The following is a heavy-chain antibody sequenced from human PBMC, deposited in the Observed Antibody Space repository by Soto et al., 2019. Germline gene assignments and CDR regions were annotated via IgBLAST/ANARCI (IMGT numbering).Heavy chain of an antibody. J-gene: IGHJ4*02. Sequence: EVQLVESGGGSVQPGGSLRLSCVASGITFTNYWMHWVRQVPGKGLVWVARVDSDGRGTSYADFVTGRFTISRDNAKNTLYIPKKSLGVEDTAMDYCGTVFDHWGQGIPVTVSA. CDR3: GTVFDH. V-gene: IGHV3-74*01. CDR1: GITFTNYW. CDR2: VDSDGRGT.